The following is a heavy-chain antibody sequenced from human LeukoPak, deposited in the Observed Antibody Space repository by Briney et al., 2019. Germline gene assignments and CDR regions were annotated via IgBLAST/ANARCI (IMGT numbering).Heavy chain of an antibody. J-gene: IGHJ4*02. Sequence: SETLSLTCTVSGGSISSYYWSWIRQPAGKGLEWIGRIYTSGSTNYNPSLKSRVTMSVDTSKNQISPKVNSVTAADTAVYYCARESYSSSYLFDFWGQGTLVTVSS. D-gene: IGHD6-6*01. CDR1: GGSISSYY. V-gene: IGHV4-4*07. CDR3: ARESYSSSYLFDF. CDR2: IYTSGST.